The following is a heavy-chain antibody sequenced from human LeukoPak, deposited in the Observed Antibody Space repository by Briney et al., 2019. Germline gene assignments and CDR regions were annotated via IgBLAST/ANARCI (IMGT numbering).Heavy chain of an antibody. CDR2: INPNSGGT. CDR3: ARAGWNYLDAFDI. D-gene: IGHD1-7*01. J-gene: IGHJ3*02. Sequence: ASVKVSCKASGYTFTGYYMHWVRQAPGQGLEWMGWINPNSGGTNYAQKFQGRVTMTRDTSISTAFMELSRLRSDDMAVYYCARAGWNYLDAFDIWGQGTMVTVSS. V-gene: IGHV1-2*02. CDR1: GYTFTGYY.